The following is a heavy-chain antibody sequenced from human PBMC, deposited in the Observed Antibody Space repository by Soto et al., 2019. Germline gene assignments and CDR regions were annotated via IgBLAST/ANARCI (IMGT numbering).Heavy chain of an antibody. V-gene: IGHV3-15*07. J-gene: IGHJ4*02. D-gene: IGHD6-19*01. CDR1: GFTFSNAW. CDR3: TTDHGSGGSPGDY. CDR2: IKSKTDGGTT. Sequence: EVQLVESGGGLVKPGGSLRLSCAASGFTFSNAWMNWVRQAPGKELEWVGRIKSKTDGGTTDYAAPVKGRFTISRDDSKNTLSLQMNSLKTEDTAVYYCTTDHGSGGSPGDYWGQGTLVTVSS.